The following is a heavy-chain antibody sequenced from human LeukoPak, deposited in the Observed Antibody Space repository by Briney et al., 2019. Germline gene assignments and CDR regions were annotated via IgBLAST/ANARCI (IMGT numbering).Heavy chain of an antibody. J-gene: IGHJ1*01. CDR2: MNPKSGYT. D-gene: IGHD3-16*01. Sequence: GASVKVSCKASGYTFSNFDLNWVRQATGQGLEWVGYMNPKSGYTAYAQKFQGRVTITRDTSISTLYMDLSSLRSEDTAMYYCATSNAGPGGNFQHWGQGTLVTVSS. CDR3: ATSNAGPGGNFQH. CDR1: GYTFSNFD. V-gene: IGHV1-8*03.